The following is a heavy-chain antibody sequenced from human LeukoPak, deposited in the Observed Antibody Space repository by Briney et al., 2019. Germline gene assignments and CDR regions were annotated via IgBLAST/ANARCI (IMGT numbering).Heavy chain of an antibody. Sequence: PGGSRRLSCAASGFTFDDYAMHWVRQAPGKGLEWVSGINWNSGSIGYADSVKGRFTISRDNAKNSLYLQMNSLRAEDTALYYCVKDISGDDVVFGELYYYFDYRGQGTLVTVSS. CDR3: VKDISGDDVVFGELYYYFDY. V-gene: IGHV3-9*01. J-gene: IGHJ4*02. D-gene: IGHD3-10*02. CDR2: INWNSGSI. CDR1: GFTFDDYA.